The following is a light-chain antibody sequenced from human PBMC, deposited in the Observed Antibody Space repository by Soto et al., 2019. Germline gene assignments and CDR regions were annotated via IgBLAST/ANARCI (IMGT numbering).Light chain of an antibody. CDR1: QAISNY. CDR3: QKYNSAPHT. V-gene: IGKV1-27*01. CDR2: AAS. Sequence: DIQMTQSPSSLSASVGDRVTITCRTSQAISNYLAWYQQKPGKGPKLLIYAASTLQSGVPSRFSGGGSGTDFSLTISSLQPEDGATYYCQKYNSAPHTFGGGTKVEIQ. J-gene: IGKJ4*01.